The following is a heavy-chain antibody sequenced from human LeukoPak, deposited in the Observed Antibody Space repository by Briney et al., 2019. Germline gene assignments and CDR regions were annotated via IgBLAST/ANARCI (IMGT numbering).Heavy chain of an antibody. CDR2: INPNSGGT. D-gene: IGHD3-22*01. Sequence: ASVKVSCKASGYTFTGYYMHWVRQAPGQGLEWMGWINPNSGGTNYAQKLQGRVTMTTDTSTSTAYMELRSLRSDDTAVYYCARGDSSGYPNFFDYWGQGTLVTVSS. V-gene: IGHV1-2*02. CDR1: GYTFTGYY. J-gene: IGHJ4*02. CDR3: ARGDSSGYPNFFDY.